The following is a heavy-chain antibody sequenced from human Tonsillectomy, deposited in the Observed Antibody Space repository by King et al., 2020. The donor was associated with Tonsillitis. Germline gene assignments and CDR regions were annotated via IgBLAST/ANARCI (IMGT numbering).Heavy chain of an antibody. D-gene: IGHD3-10*01. V-gene: IGHV6-1*01. CDR2: AYYRSKWYI. CDR1: GDSVSGNRVI. Sequence: VQLQQSGPGLVKPSQTLSLTCAISGDSVSGNRVIWNWLRQSPSGGLEWLGRAYYRSKWYIEYGASVQGRITINPDTSKNQFSLQLNSVTPEDTAVYYCARNIWFGNFLGYFDPWGQGILVSVSS. J-gene: IGHJ5*02. CDR3: ARNIWFGNFLGYFDP.